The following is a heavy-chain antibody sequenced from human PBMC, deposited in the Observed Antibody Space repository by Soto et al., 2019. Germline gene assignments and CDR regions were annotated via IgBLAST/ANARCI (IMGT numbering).Heavy chain of an antibody. CDR2: ISSSSSTI. Sequence: EVQVVESGGGSVQPGGSLRLSCAASGVTFSRYGMNWLRHAPGTGLEWVSYISSSSSTIYYAYSVKGRFTISSDNATKSLDLQMSSLGDEDTAVAYCARDGYCVSTTCYFLPDVCGQGTTVTFSS. CDR1: GVTFSRYG. D-gene: IGHD2-2*03. CDR3: ARDGYCVSTTCYFLPDV. J-gene: IGHJ6*02. V-gene: IGHV3-48*02.